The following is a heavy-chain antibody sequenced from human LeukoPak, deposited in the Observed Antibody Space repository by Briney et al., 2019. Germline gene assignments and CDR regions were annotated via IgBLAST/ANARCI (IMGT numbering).Heavy chain of an antibody. V-gene: IGHV1-2*02. D-gene: IGHD3-22*01. J-gene: IGHJ5*02. CDR1: GYTFTGYY. CDR2: INPNSGGT. Sequence: ASVKVSCKASGYTFTGYYMHWVRQAPGQGLEWMGWINPNSGGTNYAQKFQGRVTITADESTSTAYMELSSLRSEDTAVYYCARGQVVAPVDPWGQGTLVTVSS. CDR3: ARGQVVAPVDP.